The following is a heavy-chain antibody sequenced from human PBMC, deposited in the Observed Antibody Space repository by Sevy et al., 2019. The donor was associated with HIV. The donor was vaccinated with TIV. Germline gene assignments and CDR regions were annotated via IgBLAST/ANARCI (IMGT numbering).Heavy chain of an antibody. Sequence: GGSLRLSCAASGFTVSSNYMSWVRQAPGKGLEWVSVIYSGGSTYYADSVKGRFTISRDNSKNTLYLQMNSLRAEDTAVYYCASMAVDYYYGMDVWGQGTTVTVSS. D-gene: IGHD3-10*01. J-gene: IGHJ6*02. CDR2: IYSGGST. V-gene: IGHV3-53*01. CDR3: ASMAVDYYYGMDV. CDR1: GFTVSSNY.